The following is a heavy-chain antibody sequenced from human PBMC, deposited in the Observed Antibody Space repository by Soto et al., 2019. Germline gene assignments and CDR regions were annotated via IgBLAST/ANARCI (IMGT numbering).Heavy chain of an antibody. CDR3: ASSYCGGNCYSNLPLYYYCYGMAV. Sequence: QVQLVQSGAEVKKPGASVKVSCKASGYTFTNYGISWVRKAPGQGREWMGWISAYNGNINYAQKLQGRVTMTTESPTSSAYLELRSLRSDDTAMYYCASSYCGGNCYSNLPLYYYCYGMAVWGQGTTVTVSS. J-gene: IGHJ6*02. CDR1: GYTFTNYG. D-gene: IGHD2-21*02. V-gene: IGHV1-18*01. CDR2: ISAYNGNI.